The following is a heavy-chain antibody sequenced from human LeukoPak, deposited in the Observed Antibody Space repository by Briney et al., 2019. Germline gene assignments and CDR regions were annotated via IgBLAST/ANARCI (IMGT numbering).Heavy chain of an antibody. CDR1: TGFITSHY. J-gene: IGHJ4*02. Sequence: SETLSLTCTVSTGFITSHYWSWIRQPPGKGLEWIGYIYYSGSTNNNPSLKSRVTISVDTSKNQFSLKLSSVTAADTAVYYCASIDSSADYFDYWGQGTLVTVSS. D-gene: IGHD3-22*01. CDR3: ASIDSSADYFDY. CDR2: IYYSGST. V-gene: IGHV4-59*11.